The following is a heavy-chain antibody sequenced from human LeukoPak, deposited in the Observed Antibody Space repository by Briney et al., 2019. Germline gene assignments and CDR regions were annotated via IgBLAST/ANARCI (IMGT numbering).Heavy chain of an antibody. D-gene: IGHD6-19*01. V-gene: IGHV3-33*08. CDR3: ARDRAVAGTDAFDI. J-gene: IGHJ3*02. Sequence: GGSLRLSCADSGFTFSNYAMHWVRQAPGKGLEWVAVIWYDGSNKYYADSVKGRFTISRDNSKNTLYLQMNSLRAEDTAVYYCARDRAVAGTDAFDIWGQGTMVTVSS. CDR2: IWYDGSNK. CDR1: GFTFSNYA.